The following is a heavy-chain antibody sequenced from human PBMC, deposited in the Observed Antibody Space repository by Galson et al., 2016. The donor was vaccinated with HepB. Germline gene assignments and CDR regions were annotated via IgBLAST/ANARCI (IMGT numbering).Heavy chain of an antibody. CDR1: GFRFDYIG. CDR3: ARGGATPGQWLDNWFDP. J-gene: IGHJ5*02. D-gene: IGHD6-19*01. Sequence: SLRLSCAASGFRFDYIGMGWLRQAPGKGLEWVSGINWGGDTTGYADSVKGRFTISRDNAKNSLFLQMNSLRAEDTAFYYCARGGATPGQWLDNWFDPWGQGTLVSVSS. V-gene: IGHV3-20*04. CDR2: INWGGDTT.